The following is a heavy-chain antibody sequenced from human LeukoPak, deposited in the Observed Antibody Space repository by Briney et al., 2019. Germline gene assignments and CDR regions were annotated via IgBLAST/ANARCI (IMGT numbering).Heavy chain of an antibody. CDR3: AKDSHSIPPHDFDP. J-gene: IGHJ5*02. CDR2: TREDGGER. V-gene: IGHV3-7*01. Sequence: GGSLRLSCAASGFSFSRYWMTWVRQAPGKGLEWVANTREDGGERYYVDSVKGRFTISRDNAKNSLYLQINSLRAEDTAVYYCAKDSHSIPPHDFDPWGQGTLVTVSS. CDR1: GFSFSRYW. D-gene: IGHD2-21*01.